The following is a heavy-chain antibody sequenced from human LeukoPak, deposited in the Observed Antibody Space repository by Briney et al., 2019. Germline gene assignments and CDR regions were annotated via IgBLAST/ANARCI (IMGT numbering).Heavy chain of an antibody. Sequence: GGSLRLSCAASGFTVSSNYMSWVRQAPGKGLEWVSVIYSGGSTYYADSVKGRFTISRDNSKNTLYLQMNSLRAEDTAVYYCARASIAAAEGDFYFDYWGQGTLVTVSS. CDR2: IYSGGST. CDR1: GFTVSSNY. CDR3: ARASIAAAEGDFYFDY. D-gene: IGHD6-13*01. J-gene: IGHJ4*02. V-gene: IGHV3-66*01.